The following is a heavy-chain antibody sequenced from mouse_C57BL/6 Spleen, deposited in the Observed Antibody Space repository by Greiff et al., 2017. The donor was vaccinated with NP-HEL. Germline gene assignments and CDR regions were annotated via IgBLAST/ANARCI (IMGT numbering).Heavy chain of an antibody. D-gene: IGHD2-4*01. CDR2: ISYDGSN. CDR3: ARGEDYLPDYFDY. CDR1: GYSITSGYY. Sequence: EVKLQESGPGLVKPSQSLSLTCSVTGYSITSGYYWNWIRQFPGNKLEWMGYISYDGSNNYNPSLKNRISITRDTSKNQFFLKLNSVTTEDTATYYCARGEDYLPDYFDYWGQGTTLTVSS. V-gene: IGHV3-6*01. J-gene: IGHJ2*01.